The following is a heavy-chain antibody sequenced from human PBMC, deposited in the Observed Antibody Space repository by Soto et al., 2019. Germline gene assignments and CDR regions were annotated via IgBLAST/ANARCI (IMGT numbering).Heavy chain of an antibody. Sequence: QDQLVQSGAEVKKPGASVTVSCKASGYSFTNYGVTWVRQAPGQGLEWMGWISAFNGNTHDAQKLQAKVTMTTDAFTSTTYMELSSLRSDDTAVYYCARDRGVAPPVAGNTHYYYYMDVWGKGTTVTVSS. CDR2: ISAFNGNT. CDR3: ARDRGVAPPVAGNTHYYYYMDV. CDR1: GYSFTNYG. V-gene: IGHV1-18*01. J-gene: IGHJ6*03. D-gene: IGHD6-19*01.